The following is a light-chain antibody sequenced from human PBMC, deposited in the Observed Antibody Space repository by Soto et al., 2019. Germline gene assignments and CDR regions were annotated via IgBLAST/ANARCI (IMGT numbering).Light chain of an antibody. V-gene: IGLV2-14*01. J-gene: IGLJ2*01. CDR2: DVS. Sequence: QSALTQPASVSGSPGQSITISCTGTSSDVGGYNLVSWYQQHPGKAPKLMLYDVSNRPSGVSNRFSGSKSGNTASLTISGLQAEDEADYYCSSYTSSSIVVFGGGTKLTVL. CDR1: SSDVGGYNL. CDR3: SSYTSSSIVV.